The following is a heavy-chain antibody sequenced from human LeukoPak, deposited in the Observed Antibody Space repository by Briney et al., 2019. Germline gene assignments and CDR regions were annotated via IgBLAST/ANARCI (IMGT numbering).Heavy chain of an antibody. J-gene: IGHJ6*02. CDR3: ARALPPYYYVMDV. CDR1: GGSISSYY. Sequence: SETLSLTCTVSGGSISSYYWSWIRQPPGKGLEWIGYIYFSGNTNYSPSLKSRVTISLDMSENQFSLKLSSVTAADTAVYYCARALPPYYYVMDVWGQGTTATVSS. D-gene: IGHD3-10*01. CDR2: IYFSGNT. V-gene: IGHV4-59*01.